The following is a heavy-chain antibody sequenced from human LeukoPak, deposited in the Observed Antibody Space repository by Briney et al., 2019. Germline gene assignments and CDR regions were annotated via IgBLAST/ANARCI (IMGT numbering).Heavy chain of an antibody. D-gene: IGHD3-10*01. Sequence: ALVKVSCKASGYTFTGYYMHWVRQAPGQGLEWMGWINPNSGGTNYAQKFQGWVTMTRDTSISTAYMELSRLRSDDTAVYYCARAPLWFGELLPFDYWGQGTLVTVSS. V-gene: IGHV1-2*04. CDR2: INPNSGGT. CDR3: ARAPLWFGELLPFDY. CDR1: GYTFTGYY. J-gene: IGHJ4*02.